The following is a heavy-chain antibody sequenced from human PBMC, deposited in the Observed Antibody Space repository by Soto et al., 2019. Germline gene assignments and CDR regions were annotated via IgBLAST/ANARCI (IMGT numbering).Heavy chain of an antibody. V-gene: IGHV4-38-2*01. CDR1: GYSISSGYY. Sequence: SETLSLTCAVSGYSISSGYYWGWIRQPPGKGLEWIGSIYHSGSTYYNPSLKSRVTISVDTSKNQFSLKLSSVTAADTAVYNCARGSYSSGWYSNNCYHCYLMDVWAQGATDIVSS. CDR2: IYHSGST. J-gene: IGHJ6*02. D-gene: IGHD6-13*01. CDR3: ARGSYSSGWYSNNCYHCYLMDV.